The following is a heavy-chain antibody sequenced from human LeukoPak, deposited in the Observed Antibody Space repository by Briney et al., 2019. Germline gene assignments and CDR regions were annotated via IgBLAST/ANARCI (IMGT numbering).Heavy chain of an antibody. D-gene: IGHD5-12*01. CDR2: LYGSATI. Sequence: PSETLSLNCVVSGDSLTSNYWSWVRQPAGKGLEWIGRLYGSATIKYNPSLRSRLSLSGDTSKNQFSRKLSSVTAADTAGYYCAREARLASAAGLDVWGQGAMVTVS. CDR1: GDSLTSNY. V-gene: IGHV4-4*07. CDR3: AREARLASAAGLDV. J-gene: IGHJ6*02.